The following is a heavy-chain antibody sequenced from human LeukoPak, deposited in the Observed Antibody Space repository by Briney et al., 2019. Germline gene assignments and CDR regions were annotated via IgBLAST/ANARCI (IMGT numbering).Heavy chain of an antibody. CDR2: MNPNSGNT. Sequence: GASVTVSFTASGYTFTSYDINWVGQAPGQGLEWMGWMNPNSGNTGYAQKFQGRFTITRNTSISTAYMELSSLRSEDTAVYYCARGEWFLDWGQGTLVTVSS. J-gene: IGHJ4*02. V-gene: IGHV1-8*03. CDR3: ARGEWFLD. CDR1: GYTFTSYD. D-gene: IGHD3-10*01.